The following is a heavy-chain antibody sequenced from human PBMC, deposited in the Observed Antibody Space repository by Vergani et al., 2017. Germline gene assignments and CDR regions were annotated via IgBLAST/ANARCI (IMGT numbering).Heavy chain of an antibody. V-gene: IGHV3-21*01. D-gene: IGHD6-13*01. CDR2: ISSSSSYI. CDR3: ARDPRTYSSSWNDY. CDR1: GFTFSSYS. J-gene: IGHJ4*02. Sequence: EVQLLESGGGLVKPGGSLRLSCAASGFTFSSYSMNWVRQAPGKGLEWVSSISSSSSYIYYADSVKGRFTISRDNAKNSLYLQMNSLRAEDTAVYYCARDPRTYSSSWNDYWGQGTLVTVSS.